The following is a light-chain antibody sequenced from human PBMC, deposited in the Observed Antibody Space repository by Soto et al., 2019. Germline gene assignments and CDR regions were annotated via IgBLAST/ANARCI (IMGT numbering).Light chain of an antibody. J-gene: IGKJ2*01. Sequence: EIVMTQFPATLSVSPGNRATLSCRASQSVSSNLAWYQQKPGQGPRLLMYGVSTWATGIPDRYSGSGSGTEFTLTISSLQSEDFAVYYCQQFNTWPPAFGQGTKLEIK. V-gene: IGKV3-15*01. CDR3: QQFNTWPPA. CDR1: QSVSSN. CDR2: GVS.